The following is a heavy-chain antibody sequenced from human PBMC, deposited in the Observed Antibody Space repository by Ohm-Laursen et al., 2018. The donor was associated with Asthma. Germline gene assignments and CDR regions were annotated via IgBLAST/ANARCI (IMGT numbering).Heavy chain of an antibody. CDR3: ARGSHSSGWTSGWFDP. CDR1: GFTLSSYG. Sequence: SLRLSCAASGFTLSSYGMHWVRQAPGKGLEWVAVIWYDGSNKYYADSVKGRFTISRDNSKNTLYLQMNSLRAEDTAVYYCARGSHSSGWTSGWFDPWGQGTLVTVSS. D-gene: IGHD6-19*01. CDR2: IWYDGSNK. J-gene: IGHJ5*02. V-gene: IGHV3-33*01.